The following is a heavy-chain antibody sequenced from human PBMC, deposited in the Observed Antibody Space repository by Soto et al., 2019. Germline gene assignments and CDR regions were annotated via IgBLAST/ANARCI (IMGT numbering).Heavy chain of an antibody. CDR1: GGSISSSSYY. J-gene: IGHJ4*02. V-gene: IGHV4-39*01. Sequence: QLQLQESGPGLVKPSETLSLTCTVSGGSISSSSYYWGWIRQPPGKGLEWIGSIYYSGSTYYNPSLKSRVTITVDTSKNKSSLKLSSVTAADTAVYYCARQSVGYSYFYFYGYWGQGTLVTVSS. D-gene: IGHD5-18*01. CDR2: IYYSGST. CDR3: ARQSVGYSYFYFYGY.